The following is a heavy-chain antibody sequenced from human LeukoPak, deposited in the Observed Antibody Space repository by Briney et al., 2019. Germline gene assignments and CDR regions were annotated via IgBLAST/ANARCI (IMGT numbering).Heavy chain of an antibody. J-gene: IGHJ4*02. CDR3: ARAGGTSWADY. CDR2: VKQVGTEK. V-gene: IGHV3-7*01. CDR1: GFTFRDYW. Sequence: GGSLRLSCEASGFTFRDYWVTWVRQDPGKGLEWVANVKQVGTEKFYVDSVKGRFTISRDNGKNSLYLQMNSPRVEDTAIYYCARAGGTSWADYWGQGTLVTVSS. D-gene: IGHD6-13*01.